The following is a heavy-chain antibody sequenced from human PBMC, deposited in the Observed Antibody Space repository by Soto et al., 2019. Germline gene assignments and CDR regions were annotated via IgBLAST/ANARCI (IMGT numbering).Heavy chain of an antibody. D-gene: IGHD6-19*01. CDR3: ARGAALAGKLDL. V-gene: IGHV3-21*06. CDR1: GFTSTSDS. J-gene: IGHJ4*02. Sequence: GGSLRLSCEASGFTSTSDSMTWVRQAPGKGLEWVSSISSHGRDIFYADSVKGRFTISRDNTKDSLHLQMNSLTGEDSAVYYCARGAALAGKLDLWGQGTLVTVSS. CDR2: ISSHGRDI.